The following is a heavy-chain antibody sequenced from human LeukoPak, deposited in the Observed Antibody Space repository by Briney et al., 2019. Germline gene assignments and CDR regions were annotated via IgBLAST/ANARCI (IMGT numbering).Heavy chain of an antibody. Sequence: GWSLRLSCAASGFTFSSYAMSWLRQAPGKGLEWVSAISGSGGSTYYADSVKGRFTISRDNSKNTLYLQMNSLRAEDTAVYYCARDNYGSGSYTYFQHWGQGTLVTVSS. CDR1: GFTFSSYA. CDR2: ISGSGGST. V-gene: IGHV3-23*01. J-gene: IGHJ1*01. D-gene: IGHD3-10*01. CDR3: ARDNYGSGSYTYFQH.